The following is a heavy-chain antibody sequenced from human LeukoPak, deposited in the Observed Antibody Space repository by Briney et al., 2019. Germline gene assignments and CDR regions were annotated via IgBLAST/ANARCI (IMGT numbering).Heavy chain of an antibody. CDR2: ISGSGDST. J-gene: IGHJ4*02. CDR1: EFTFSSYA. CDR3: AKDTYGGKSLADY. Sequence: GGSLRLSCAASEFTFSSYAMSWVRQAPGKGLEWVSAISGSGDSTYYADSVKGRFTISRDNSKNTLYLQMNSLRAEDTAMYYCAKDTYGGKSLADYWGQGTLVTVSS. V-gene: IGHV3-23*01. D-gene: IGHD2-8*01.